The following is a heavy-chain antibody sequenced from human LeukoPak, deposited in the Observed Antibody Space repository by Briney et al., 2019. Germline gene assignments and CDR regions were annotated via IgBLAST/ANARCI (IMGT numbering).Heavy chain of an antibody. Sequence: ASETLSLTCTVSGDSVSSATYYWSWVRQPPGKGLEWIGFISNTGKTNYNPSLKSRVTMSSDTSKNQFSLKLSSVTAADTAVYYCAKHGWGSSPGVVYGLDVWGQGTTVTVSS. CDR3: AKHGWGSSPGVVYGLDV. V-gene: IGHV4-61*01. CDR1: GDSVSSATYY. D-gene: IGHD6-6*01. J-gene: IGHJ6*02. CDR2: ISNTGKT.